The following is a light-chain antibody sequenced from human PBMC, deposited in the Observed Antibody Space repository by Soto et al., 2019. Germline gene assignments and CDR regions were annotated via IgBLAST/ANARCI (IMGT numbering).Light chain of an antibody. CDR3: QYYGNSPLT. J-gene: IGKJ1*01. CDR2: GAF. V-gene: IGKV3-20*01. Sequence: DIGLTQSPATLSLSPGERATLSCRANQSISTSSLAWYRQKPGQAPRLLIYGAFNRATGIPDRFSGGGSGTDFTLTITRLEPEDFAVYYCQYYGNSPLTFGQGTKVDI. CDR1: QSISTSS.